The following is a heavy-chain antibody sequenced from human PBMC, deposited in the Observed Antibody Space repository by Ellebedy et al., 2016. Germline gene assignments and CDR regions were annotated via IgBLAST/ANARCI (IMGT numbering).Heavy chain of an antibody. J-gene: IGHJ4*02. CDR2: MRGDGAKT. Sequence: GGSLRLSXAPSGLTVSSFFMGWVRQAPGKGLEWVSTMRGDGAKTHLADSVKGRFTISRDNSRYTLYLQMDSLRAADTAVYYCYYGHYSGYWGQGTLVTVSS. CDR1: GLTVSSFF. V-gene: IGHV3-23*01. CDR3: YYGHYSGY. D-gene: IGHD4-17*01.